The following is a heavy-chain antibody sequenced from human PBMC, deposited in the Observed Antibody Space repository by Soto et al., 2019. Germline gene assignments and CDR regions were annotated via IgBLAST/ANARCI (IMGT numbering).Heavy chain of an antibody. CDR3: AGTPEGLDNWFDP. Sequence: GASVKVSCKASGGTFSSYAISWVRQAPGQGLEWMGGIIPIFGTANYAQKFQGRVTITADESTSTAYMELSSLRSEDTAVYYCAGTPEGLDNWFDPWGQGTLVTVSS. D-gene: IGHD1-1*01. CDR1: GGTFSSYA. V-gene: IGHV1-69*13. J-gene: IGHJ5*02. CDR2: IIPIFGTA.